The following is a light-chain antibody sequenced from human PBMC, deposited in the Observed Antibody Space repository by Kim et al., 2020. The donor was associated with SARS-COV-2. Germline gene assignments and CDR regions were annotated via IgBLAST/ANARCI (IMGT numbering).Light chain of an antibody. Sequence: SPGERAPLSCRASQGVSSSSLAWYQQNRGQAPRLLIHGASIRAPGIPDRFSGSGSATDFTLTINRLEPEDSAVYYCQQSVDTPLTFGQGTRLEIK. V-gene: IGKV3-20*01. J-gene: IGKJ5*01. CDR3: QQSVDTPLT. CDR1: QGVSSSS. CDR2: GAS.